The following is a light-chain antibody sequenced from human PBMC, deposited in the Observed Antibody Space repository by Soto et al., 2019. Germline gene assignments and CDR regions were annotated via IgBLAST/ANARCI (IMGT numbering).Light chain of an antibody. V-gene: IGLV1-44*01. CDR3: AAWDYRLDAVV. CDR1: SSNIGSHT. J-gene: IGLJ2*01. CDR2: RTN. Sequence: QSVLTQPSSASGTPGQSVNISCSGTSSNIGSHTVNWYQQIPGKAPQLFIFRTNERPSGVPDRFAGSMSVTSASLAISGLHSDDEADYYCAAWDYRLDAVVFGGGTKVTVL.